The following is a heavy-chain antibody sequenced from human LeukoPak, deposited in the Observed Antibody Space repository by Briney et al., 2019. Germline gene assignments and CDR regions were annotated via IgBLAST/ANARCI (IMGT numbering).Heavy chain of an antibody. CDR2: INHSGGT. V-gene: IGHV4-34*01. D-gene: IGHD3-10*01. CDR3: ARAGYYGSGSGRRKWGNYYYMDV. Sequence: SETLSLTCAVYGGSSSGYYGSWIRQPPGKGLEWIGEINHSGGTNYNPSLKSRVTISVDTSKNQFSLKLSSVTAADTAVYYCARAGYYGSGSGRRKWGNYYYMDVWGKGTTVTVSS. CDR1: GGSSSGYY. J-gene: IGHJ6*03.